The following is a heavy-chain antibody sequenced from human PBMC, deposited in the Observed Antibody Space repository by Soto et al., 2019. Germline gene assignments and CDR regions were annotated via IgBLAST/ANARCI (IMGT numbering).Heavy chain of an antibody. V-gene: IGHV1-8*01. CDR1: GYTFTSHD. CDR3: ASDMSTT. J-gene: IGHJ5*02. CDR2: MNPNTGHT. Sequence: QVQLVQSGAEVKKPGASVKVSCKASGYTFTSHDINWMRQTTGQGLEWMGWMNPNTGHTHYAQKFQGRVTMTRDTSISTAYMELTNLRSEDTAIYYCASDMSTTWGQGTLVTVSS. D-gene: IGHD3-16*01.